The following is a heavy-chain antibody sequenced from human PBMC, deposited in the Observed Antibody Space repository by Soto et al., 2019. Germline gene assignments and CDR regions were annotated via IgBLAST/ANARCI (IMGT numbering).Heavy chain of an antibody. Sequence: GESLKISCKGSGYSFTTYWISWVRQMPGKGLEWMGRIDPSDSYTNYSPSFQGHVTISADKSISTAYLQWSSLKASDTVMYYCARLQAAAGDNDLTFDYWGQGTLVTVSS. V-gene: IGHV5-10-1*01. J-gene: IGHJ4*02. CDR1: GYSFTTYW. D-gene: IGHD6-13*01. CDR2: IDPSDSYT. CDR3: ARLQAAAGDNDLTFDY.